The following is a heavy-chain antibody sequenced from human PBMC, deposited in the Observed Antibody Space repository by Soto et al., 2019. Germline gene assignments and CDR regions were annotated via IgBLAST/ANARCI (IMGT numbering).Heavy chain of an antibody. D-gene: IGHD5-18*01. CDR1: GYTFTGYY. J-gene: IGHJ4*02. CDR3: ARWTATRSGPYFDH. CDR2: INPNSGGT. V-gene: IGHV1-2*04. Sequence: SVKVSCKASGYTFTGYYMHWVRQAPVQGLEWMGWINPNSGGTNYAQKFQGWVTMTRDTSISTAYMELSRLRSDDTAVYYCARWTATRSGPYFDHWGQGTLVTVSS.